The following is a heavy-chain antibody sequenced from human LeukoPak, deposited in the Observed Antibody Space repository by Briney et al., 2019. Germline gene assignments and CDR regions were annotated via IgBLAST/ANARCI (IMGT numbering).Heavy chain of an antibody. Sequence: SETLSLTCAVYGGSFSGYYWSWIRQPPGKGLEWIGEINHSGSTNYNPSLKSRVTISVDTSKNQFSLKLSSVTAADTAVYYCARTREWIQLPNWFDPWGQGTLVTVSS. CDR1: GGSFSGYY. CDR3: ARTREWIQLPNWFDP. CDR2: INHSGST. J-gene: IGHJ5*02. V-gene: IGHV4-34*01. D-gene: IGHD5-18*01.